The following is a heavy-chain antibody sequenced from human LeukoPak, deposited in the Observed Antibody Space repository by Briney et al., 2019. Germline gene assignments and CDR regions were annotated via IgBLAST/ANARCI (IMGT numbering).Heavy chain of an antibody. Sequence: SQTPSLTCTVSGGSISSVDHSWSWIRQRPGKDLEWIGYIYYSGRTNYNPSLKSRVTISVDTSKNQFSLNLSSVTAADTAVYYCARVDYGGNSGYFDFWGQGTLVTVSS. CDR2: IYYSGRT. J-gene: IGHJ4*02. V-gene: IGHV4-31*03. CDR1: GGSISSVDHS. D-gene: IGHD4-23*01. CDR3: ARVDYGGNSGYFDF.